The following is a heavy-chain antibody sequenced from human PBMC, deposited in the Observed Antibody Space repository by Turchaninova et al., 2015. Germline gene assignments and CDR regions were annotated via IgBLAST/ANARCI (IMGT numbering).Heavy chain of an antibody. J-gene: IGHJ3*02. D-gene: IGHD5-12*01. CDR1: GGPFRRGTYS. CDR2: IFFSGSD. Sequence: QVLLQESGPGLVKPSQTLCLTCPVSGGPFRRGTYSWNWIPQSPAKGLEWLGYIFFSGSDYYSPSFRSRVVMSVDTSKNQFSLKLNAVTAADTAVYYCVRDRVDSLLADAFDIWGRGTLVTVSS. V-gene: IGHV4-30-4*01. CDR3: VRDRVDSLLADAFDI.